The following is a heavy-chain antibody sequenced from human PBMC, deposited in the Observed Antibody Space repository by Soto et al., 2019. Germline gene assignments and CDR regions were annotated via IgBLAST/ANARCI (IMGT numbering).Heavy chain of an antibody. CDR2: VYHTGRT. CDR3: ARDFAYFDS. D-gene: IGHD3-3*01. V-gene: IGHV4-61*01. Sequence: SETLSLTCTVSGGSFKSGSYSWGWIRQPPGKGLEWIGYVYHTGRTSYNPSIKSRVSISMDTSKNQFSLNLDSVTAADTAVYFCARDFAYFDSWGQGTLVTVSS. J-gene: IGHJ4*02. CDR1: GGSFKSGSYS.